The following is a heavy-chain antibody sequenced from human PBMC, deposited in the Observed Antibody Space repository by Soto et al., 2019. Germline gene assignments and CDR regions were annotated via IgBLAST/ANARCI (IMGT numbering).Heavy chain of an antibody. D-gene: IGHD3-9*01. J-gene: IGHJ4*02. CDR3: AKDAGGYDILTGYYLLYYFDY. CDR1: GFTFSSYA. Sequence: PGGSLRLSCAASGFTFSSYAMSWVRQAPGKGLEWVSAISGSGGSTYYADSVKGRFTISRDNSKNTLYLQMNSLRAEDTAVYYCAKDAGGYDILTGYYLLYYFDYWGQGTLVTVSS. CDR2: ISGSGGST. V-gene: IGHV3-23*01.